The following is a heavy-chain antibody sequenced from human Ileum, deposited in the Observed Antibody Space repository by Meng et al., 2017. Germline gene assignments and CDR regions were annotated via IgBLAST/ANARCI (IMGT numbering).Heavy chain of an antibody. Sequence: AWGPALLKPCGHMPRTSAVSGGSSRAGNWWSWVRQPPGKGLEWIGEIYHSGSTNYHPSLKSRVTISVDKSKNQFSLKLSSVTAADTAVYYCASLGPRTAAGRVYYFDYWGQGTLVTVSS. CDR1: GGSSRAGNW. J-gene: IGHJ4*02. CDR3: ASLGPRTAAGRVYYFDY. CDR2: IYHSGST. D-gene: IGHD6-13*01. V-gene: IGHV4-4*02.